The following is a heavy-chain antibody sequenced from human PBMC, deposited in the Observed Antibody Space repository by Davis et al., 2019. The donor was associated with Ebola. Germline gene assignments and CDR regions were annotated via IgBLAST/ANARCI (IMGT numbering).Heavy chain of an antibody. CDR1: GGSFSGYY. D-gene: IGHD3-22*01. Sequence: MPSETLSLTCAVYGGSFSGYYWSWIRQPPGKGLEWIGEINHSGSTNYNPSLKSRVTISVDTSKNQFSLKLSSVTAADTAVYYRARRPRVVVNISPTFDYWGQGTLVTVSS. V-gene: IGHV4-34*01. CDR2: INHSGST. CDR3: ARRPRVVVNISPTFDY. J-gene: IGHJ4*02.